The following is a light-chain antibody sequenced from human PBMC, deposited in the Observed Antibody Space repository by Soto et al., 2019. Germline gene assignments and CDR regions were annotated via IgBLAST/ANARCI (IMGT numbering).Light chain of an antibody. CDR1: TRDIGGYKY. V-gene: IGLV2-14*03. CDR3: SSYTSSGTLVV. CDR2: EVS. Sequence: QSVLTQPASVSGSPGQSITISCTGTTRDIGGYKYVSWYQQHPGKAPKLMIFEVSNRPSGVSNRFSGSKSGNTASLTISGLQADDEADYYCSSYTSSGTLVVFGGGTKLTVL. J-gene: IGLJ2*01.